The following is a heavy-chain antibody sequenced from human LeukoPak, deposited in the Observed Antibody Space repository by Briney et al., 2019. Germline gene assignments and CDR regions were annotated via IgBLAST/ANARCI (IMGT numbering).Heavy chain of an antibody. CDR1: GFTFSSYS. CDR3: ARGSIFGVVRYCFDY. CDR2: ISSSSSTI. V-gene: IGHV3-48*02. D-gene: IGHD3-3*01. J-gene: IGHJ4*02. Sequence: GGSLRLSCAASGFTFSSYSMNWVRQAPGKGLEWVSYISSSSSTIYYADSVKGRFTISRDNAKNSLYLQMNSLRDEDTAVYCCARGSIFGVVRYCFDYWGQGTLVTVSS.